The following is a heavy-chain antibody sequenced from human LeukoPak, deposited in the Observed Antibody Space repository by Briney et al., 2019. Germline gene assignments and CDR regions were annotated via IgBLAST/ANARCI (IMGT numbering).Heavy chain of an antibody. D-gene: IGHD5-18*01. CDR2: INPNSGGT. V-gene: IGHV1-2*02. CDR3: ARDWPRGYSYAQTDY. Sequence: ALVKVSCSASGYTFTGYYMLWVRQAPGQGLEWMGWINPNSGGTNYAQKFKGRVTMTRDTSNSTAYMELSRVRSDDPAVYYCARDWPRGYSYAQTDYWGQGTLVTVSS. J-gene: IGHJ4*02. CDR1: GYTFTGYY.